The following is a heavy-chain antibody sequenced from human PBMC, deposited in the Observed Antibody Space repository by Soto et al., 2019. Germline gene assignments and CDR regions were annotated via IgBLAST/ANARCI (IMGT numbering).Heavy chain of an antibody. CDR2: IYPRDSDT. D-gene: IGHD1-26*01. CDR3: ARPGSGSYLDGFDI. Sequence: GESLKISCQGSGYSFTTYWIGWGRQRPGKGLEWMGIIYPRDSDTRYSPSLQGQVTMSADTSINTAYLQWSSLKASDTAMYYCARPGSGSYLDGFDIWGQGTLVTVSS. CDR1: GYSFTTYW. J-gene: IGHJ3*02. V-gene: IGHV5-51*01.